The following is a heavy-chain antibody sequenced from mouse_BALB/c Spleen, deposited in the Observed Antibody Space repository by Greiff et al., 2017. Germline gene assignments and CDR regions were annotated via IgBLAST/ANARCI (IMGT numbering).Heavy chain of an antibody. Sequence: LQESGAELVRPGASVTLSCKASGYTFTDYEMHWVKQTPVHGLEWIGAIDPETGGTAYNQKFKGKATLTADKSSSTAYMELRSLTSEDSAVYYCTKDGGDYWGQGTTLTVSS. J-gene: IGHJ2*01. D-gene: IGHD2-3*01. CDR1: GYTFTDYE. CDR3: TKDGGDY. V-gene: IGHV1-15*01. CDR2: IDPETGGT.